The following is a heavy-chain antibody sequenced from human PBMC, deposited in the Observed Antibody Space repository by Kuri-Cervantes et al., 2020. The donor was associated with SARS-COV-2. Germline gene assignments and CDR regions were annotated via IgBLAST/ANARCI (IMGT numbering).Heavy chain of an antibody. D-gene: IGHD2-2*01. V-gene: IGHV1-46*03. CDR3: ARGYQLPLNYYYYYYMDV. CDR1: GYTFTGYY. J-gene: IGHJ6*03. CDR2: INPSGGST. Sequence: ASVKVSCKASGYTFTGYYMHWVRQAPGQGLGWMGIINPSGGSTSYAQKFQGRVTMTRDTFTSTVYMELSSLRSEDTAVYYCARGYQLPLNYYYYYYMDVWGKGTTVTVSS.